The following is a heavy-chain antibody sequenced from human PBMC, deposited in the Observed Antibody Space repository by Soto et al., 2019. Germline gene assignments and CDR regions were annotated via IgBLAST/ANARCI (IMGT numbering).Heavy chain of an antibody. CDR2: ISSNGGST. Sequence: GGSLRLSCSASGFTFSSYAMHWVRQAPGKGLEYVSAISSNGGSTYYADSVKGRFTISRDNSKNTLYLQMNSLRAEDTAVYYCARPYYYGSGSYYTGEFDYWGQGTLVTVSS. J-gene: IGHJ4*02. V-gene: IGHV3-64*04. CDR1: GFTFSSYA. D-gene: IGHD3-10*01. CDR3: ARPYYYGSGSYYTGEFDY.